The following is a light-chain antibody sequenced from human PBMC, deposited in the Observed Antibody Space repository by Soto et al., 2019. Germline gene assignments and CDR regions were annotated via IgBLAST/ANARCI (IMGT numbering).Light chain of an antibody. J-gene: IGKJ1*01. V-gene: IGKV3-20*01. CDR1: QSVSRY. Sequence: EVVLTQSPGTLSLSPGERATLSCRASQSVSRYLAWYQQKPGQAPRVLIYGASSRATGIPDRFSGSGSGTDFTLTINRLEPDDFVVYYCQHYGDSPWTFGQGTNVEIK. CDR2: GAS. CDR3: QHYGDSPWT.